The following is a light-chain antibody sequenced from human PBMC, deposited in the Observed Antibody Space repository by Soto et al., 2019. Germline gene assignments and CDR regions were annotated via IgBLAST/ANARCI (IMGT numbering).Light chain of an antibody. CDR1: SSDVGGYNY. CDR2: DVI. J-gene: IGLJ2*01. CDR3: NSYTSSSTVV. Sequence: QSALTQPASVSGSPGQSITISCTGTSSDVGGYNYVSWYQQHPGKAPKLMIYDVINRPSGVSNRFSGSKSGNTASLTISGLQAEDEADYYCNSYTSSSTVVFGGGTKVTVL. V-gene: IGLV2-14*01.